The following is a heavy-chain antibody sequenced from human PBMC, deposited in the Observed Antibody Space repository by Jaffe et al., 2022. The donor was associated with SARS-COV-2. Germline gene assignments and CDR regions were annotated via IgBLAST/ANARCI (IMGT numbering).Heavy chain of an antibody. CDR2: IKQDGSEK. D-gene: IGHD4-17*01. Sequence: EVQLVESGGGLVQPGGSLRLSCAASGFTFSSYWMSWVRQAPGKGLEWVANIKQDGSEKYYVDSVKGRFTISRDNAKNSLYLQMNSLRAEDTAVYYCASGPSHYGDYRGYYGMDVWGQGTTVTVSS. CDR1: GFTFSSYW. CDR3: ASGPSHYGDYRGYYGMDV. J-gene: IGHJ6*02. V-gene: IGHV3-7*01.